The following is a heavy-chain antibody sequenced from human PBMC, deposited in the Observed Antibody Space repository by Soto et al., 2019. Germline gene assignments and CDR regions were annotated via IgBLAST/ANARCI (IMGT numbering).Heavy chain of an antibody. D-gene: IGHD3-16*01. CDR2: SNRSGGT. J-gene: IGHJ4*02. Sequence: QVQLQQWGAGLLKPSETLSLTCAVSGGSFSGYFWGWIRQPPGKGLEWIGESNRSGGTNYNPSLKSRATISVDTSNNHFSLKLSSVTAADTAAYYCARWGNYWGQGLLVTVSS. CDR1: GGSFSGYF. CDR3: ARWGNY. V-gene: IGHV4-34*01.